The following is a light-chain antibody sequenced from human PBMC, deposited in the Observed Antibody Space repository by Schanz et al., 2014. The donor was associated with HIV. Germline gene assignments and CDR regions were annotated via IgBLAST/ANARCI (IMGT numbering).Light chain of an antibody. CDR3: AGWDDSLNVWV. Sequence: QSVLTQPPSASGTPGQRVTISCSGSSSNFRSNAVHWYQQLPGTGPKLLIYATYNRPSGVPDRFSGSESGTSASLAISGLQSEDEGDYYCAGWDDSLNVWVFRGGTKLTVL. CDR1: SSNFRSNA. CDR2: ATY. V-gene: IGLV1-44*01. J-gene: IGLJ3*02.